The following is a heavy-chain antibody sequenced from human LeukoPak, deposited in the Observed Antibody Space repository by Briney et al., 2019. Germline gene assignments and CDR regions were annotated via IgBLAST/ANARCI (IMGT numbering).Heavy chain of an antibody. CDR1: GFTFSRYW. Sequence: GGSLRLSCAASGFTFSRYWMSWVRQAPGKGLEWVASINQDESAKFYVDSVEGRFTISRDNAKNSQYLQMNSLRVEDTALYYCARAQTYGDSRLLLDYWGQGTLVTVSS. D-gene: IGHD4-17*01. J-gene: IGHJ4*02. CDR3: ARAQTYGDSRLLLDY. V-gene: IGHV3-7*03. CDR2: INQDESAK.